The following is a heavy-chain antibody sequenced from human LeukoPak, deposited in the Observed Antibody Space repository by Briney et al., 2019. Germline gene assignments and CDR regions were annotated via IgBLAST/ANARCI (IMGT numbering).Heavy chain of an antibody. CDR2: IYTSGST. J-gene: IGHJ6*03. V-gene: IGHV4-4*07. CDR3: ARHGRPNYYYYYMDV. CDR1: GGSISSYY. Sequence: KPSETLSLTCTVSGGSISSYYWSWIRQPAGKGLEWIGRIYTSGSTNYNPSLKSRVTMSVDTSKNQFSLKLSSVTAADTAVYYCARHGRPNYYYYYMDVWGKGTTVTISS.